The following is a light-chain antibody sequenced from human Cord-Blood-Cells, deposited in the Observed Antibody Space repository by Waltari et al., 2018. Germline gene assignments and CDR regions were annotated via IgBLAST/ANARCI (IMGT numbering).Light chain of an antibody. CDR1: SSDVGSYNL. Sequence: QSALTQPASVSGSPGQSITISCTGTSSDVGSYNLVSWYQQHPGKAPKLMIYEGSKRPSGVSYRFSGSKYGNTASLTISGLQAEDEADYYCCSYAGSSTWVFGGGTKLTVL. CDR3: CSYAGSSTWV. CDR2: EGS. J-gene: IGLJ3*02. V-gene: IGLV2-23*01.